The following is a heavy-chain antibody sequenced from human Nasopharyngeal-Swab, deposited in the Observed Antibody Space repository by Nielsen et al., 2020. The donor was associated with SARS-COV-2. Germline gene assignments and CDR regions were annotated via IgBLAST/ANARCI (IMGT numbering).Heavy chain of an antibody. Sequence: ASVKVSCKASGYTFTSYAMHWVRQAPGQRLEWMGWINAGNGNTKYSQKFQGRVTMTRDTSTSTVYMELSSLRSEDTAVYYCARAEMRTTVTTYWNYWGQGTLVTVSS. V-gene: IGHV1-3*01. CDR2: INAGNGNT. CDR3: ARAEMRTTVTTYWNY. CDR1: GYTFTSYA. J-gene: IGHJ4*02. D-gene: IGHD4-17*01.